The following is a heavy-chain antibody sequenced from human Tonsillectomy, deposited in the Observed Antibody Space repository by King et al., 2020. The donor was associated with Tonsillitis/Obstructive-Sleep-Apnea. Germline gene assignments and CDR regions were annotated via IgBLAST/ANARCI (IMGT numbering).Heavy chain of an antibody. CDR3: ARSPSDYYDSSGFQY. D-gene: IGHD3-22*01. CDR1: GYTFTSYY. J-gene: IGHJ4*02. CDR2: INPSGCST. V-gene: IGHV1-46*01. Sequence: QLVQSGAEVKKPGASVKVSCKASGYTFTSYYMQWVRQAPGQGLEWMGIINPSGCSTSYAQKFQGRVTMTRDTSTSTVSMELSSLRSEDTAVYYCARSPSDYYDSSGFQYWGQGTLVTVSS.